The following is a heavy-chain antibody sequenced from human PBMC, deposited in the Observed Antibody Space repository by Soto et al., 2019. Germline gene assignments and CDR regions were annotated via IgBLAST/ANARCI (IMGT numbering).Heavy chain of an antibody. J-gene: IGHJ4*02. CDR2: TYYRSKWYN. CDR1: GDSVSSNSAA. Sequence: SLTLSLTCAISGDSVSSNSAAWNWIRQSPSRGLEWLGRTYYRSKWYNDYAVSVKSRITINPDTSKNQFSLQLNSVTPEDTAVYYCASSGGYIPTTSFDYWGQGTLVTVSS. D-gene: IGHD5-12*01. V-gene: IGHV6-1*01. CDR3: ASSGGYIPTTSFDY.